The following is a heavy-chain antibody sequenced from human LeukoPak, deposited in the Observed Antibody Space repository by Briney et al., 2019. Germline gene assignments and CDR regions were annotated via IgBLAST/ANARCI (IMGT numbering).Heavy chain of an antibody. D-gene: IGHD3-22*01. CDR3: ARGYDGSGCFQLSAFDI. V-gene: IGHV1-46*01. Sequence: EASVKVSCKASGYTFTSYYMHWVRQAPGQGLEWMGIINPSGGSTSYAQKFQGRVTMTRDTSTSTVYMELSSLRSEDTAVYYCARGYDGSGCFQLSAFDIWGQGTMVTVSS. J-gene: IGHJ3*02. CDR2: INPSGGST. CDR1: GYTFTSYY.